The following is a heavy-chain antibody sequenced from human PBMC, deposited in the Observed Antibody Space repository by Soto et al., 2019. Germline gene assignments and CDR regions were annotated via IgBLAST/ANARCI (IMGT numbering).Heavy chain of an antibody. V-gene: IGHV1-24*01. J-gene: IGHJ4*02. CDR1: GYTLTELS. CDR3: ETVNVSLCSGGRCYTFDF. D-gene: IGHD2-15*01. CDR2: FDPEDGET. Sequence: GASVKVSCKVSGYTLTELSMHWVRQAPGKGLEWMGGFDPEDGETIYAQKFQGRVTMTEDTSTDTAYMELSSLRSEDTAVYYCETVNVSLCSGGRCYTFDFWGQGTLV.